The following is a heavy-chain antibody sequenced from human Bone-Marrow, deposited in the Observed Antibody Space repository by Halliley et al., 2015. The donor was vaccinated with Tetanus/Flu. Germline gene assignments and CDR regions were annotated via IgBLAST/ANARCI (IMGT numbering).Heavy chain of an antibody. J-gene: IGHJ2*01. V-gene: IGHV4-59*01. D-gene: IGHD3-9*01. CDR2: IYYTGRT. Sequence: TLSLTCSLSGGSMTDYYWTWVRQSPGKGLEWIGYIYYTGRTHYNPSLKRRLTISIDTSRNEFSLNLGSATAADTAVYFCARLRYFDWLSPGAWYFDLLGRGTLVTVSS. CDR1: GGSMTDYY. CDR3: ARLRYFDWLSPGAWYFDL.